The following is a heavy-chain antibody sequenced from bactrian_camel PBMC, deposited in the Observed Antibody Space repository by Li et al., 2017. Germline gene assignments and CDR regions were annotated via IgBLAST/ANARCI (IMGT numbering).Heavy chain of an antibody. V-gene: IGHV3S53*01. D-gene: IGHD3*01. J-gene: IGHJ4*01. CDR2: IDSNGIT. CDR1: GSTFNNRC. Sequence: HVQLVESGGGSVQAGGSLTLSCVVSGSTFNNRCLAWFRQAPGKEREEVAGIDSNGITRYADSVKGRFTISKDNAKNTLYLQMNSLKIEDTAVYYCALGSSRQATMTARGKGTQVTVS.